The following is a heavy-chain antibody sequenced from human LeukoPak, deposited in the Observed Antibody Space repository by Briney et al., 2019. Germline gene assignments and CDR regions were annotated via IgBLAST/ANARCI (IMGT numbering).Heavy chain of an antibody. CDR3: AADSSGSYWDGAFDI. D-gene: IGHD1-26*01. J-gene: IGHJ3*02. CDR2: IVVGSGNT. CDR1: GFTFTSSA. Sequence: ASVKVSCKASGFTFTSSAMQWVRQARGRRLEWIGWIVVGSGNTNYAQKFQERVTITRDMSTSTAYMELSSLRSEDTAVYYCAADSSGSYWDGAFDIWGQGTMVTVSS. V-gene: IGHV1-58*02.